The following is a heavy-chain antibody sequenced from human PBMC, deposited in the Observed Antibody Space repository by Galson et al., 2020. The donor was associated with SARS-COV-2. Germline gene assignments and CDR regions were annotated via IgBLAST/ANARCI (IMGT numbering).Heavy chain of an antibody. J-gene: IGHJ3*01. CDR3: ASGWFGESTY. Sequence: GESLKISCAASGFTFSSYGMHWVRQAPGTGLEWVAVIWYDGSNKYYADSVKGRFTISRDNSKNTLYLQMNSLRAEDTAVYYCASGWFGESTYWGQGTMVTVSS. V-gene: IGHV3-33*01. CDR2: IWYDGSNK. CDR1: GFTFSSYG. D-gene: IGHD3-10*01.